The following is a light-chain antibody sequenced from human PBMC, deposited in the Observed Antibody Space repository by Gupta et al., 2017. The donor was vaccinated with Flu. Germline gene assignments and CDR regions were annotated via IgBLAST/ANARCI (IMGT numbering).Light chain of an antibody. J-gene: IGKJ4*01. V-gene: IGKV4-1*01. CDR3: QQYDDAPLT. Sequence: SPAETATINCKSSQSCWASSNNNNYLAWYQQKPGQLPKLLIYSASTWQSGVPDRFSGRGSGTDFTLTISRLQAEDVAAYYCQQYDDAPLTFGAGTKVEIK. CDR2: SAS. CDR1: QSCWASSNNNNY.